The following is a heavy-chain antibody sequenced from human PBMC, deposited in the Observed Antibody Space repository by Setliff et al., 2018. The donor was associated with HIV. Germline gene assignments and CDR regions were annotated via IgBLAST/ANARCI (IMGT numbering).Heavy chain of an antibody. CDR3: ARPTRHCGGDCWAFDI. D-gene: IGHD2-21*02. CDR1: GGTFSSYA. CDR2: IIPIFGTA. J-gene: IGHJ3*02. Sequence: SVKVSCKASGGTFSSYAISWVRQAPGQGLEWMGGIIPIFGTANYAQKFQGRVTITTDESTSTAYMGLSSLRSEDTAVYYCARPTRHCGGDCWAFDIWGQGTMVTV. V-gene: IGHV1-69*05.